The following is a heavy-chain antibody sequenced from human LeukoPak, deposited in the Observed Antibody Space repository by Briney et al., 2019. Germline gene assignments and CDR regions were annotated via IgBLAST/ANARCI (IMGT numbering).Heavy chain of an antibody. Sequence: ASVKVSCKASGYTFTTYDINWVRQANGQGLEWMGWISAYNGNTNYAQKLQGRVTMTTDTSTSTAYMELRSLRSDDTAVYYCASGGSSWYGLYMDVWGQGTTVTVSS. CDR2: ISAYNGNT. CDR1: GYTFTTYD. D-gene: IGHD6-13*01. CDR3: ASGGSSWYGLYMDV. J-gene: IGHJ6*02. V-gene: IGHV1-18*04.